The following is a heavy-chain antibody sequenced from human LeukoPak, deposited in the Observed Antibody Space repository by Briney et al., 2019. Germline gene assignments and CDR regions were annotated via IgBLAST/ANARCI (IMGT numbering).Heavy chain of an antibody. J-gene: IGHJ4*02. CDR1: GFTFKNYW. CDR2: IKPDGSEK. Sequence: GGSLRLSCAASGFTFKNYWMNWVRQAPGKGLEWVANIKPDGSEKRYVDSVKGRFTISRDNAKNSLYLQMNSLRAEDTAVYYCARVVGTDEGADYWGQGTLVTVSS. CDR3: ARVVGTDEGADY. D-gene: IGHD1-7*01. V-gene: IGHV3-7*04.